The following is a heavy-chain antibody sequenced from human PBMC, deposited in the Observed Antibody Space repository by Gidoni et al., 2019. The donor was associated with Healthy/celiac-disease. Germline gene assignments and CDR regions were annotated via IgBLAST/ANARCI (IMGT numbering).Heavy chain of an antibody. J-gene: IGHJ6*02. D-gene: IGHD5-12*01. CDR2: ISSSSSTI. CDR1: GQPFMTTH. V-gene: IGHV3-48*01. CDR3: ARVPRGWLRLTGTPEYYYYCMDV. Sequence: VQLEETGGVLVQPGGSLRLSCATTGQPFMTTHMKCVTQAPGKGLEWFSYISSSSSTIYYADSVKGRFTISRDKAKNSLYLQMNILRAEDTAVYYCARVPRGWLRLTGTPEYYYYCMDVWGQGTTVTVSS.